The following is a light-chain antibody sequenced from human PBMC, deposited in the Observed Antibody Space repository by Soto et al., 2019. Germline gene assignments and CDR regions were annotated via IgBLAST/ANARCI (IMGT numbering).Light chain of an antibody. Sequence: EIVFSKRPGTLSLTPRERATLSCRASQSVSSSFLAWYQQKRGQPPRLLIYGASNRATGIPDRFSGSGSGTDFTLTLSRVEPDDFEVYYCQHCRAFGQGTRLEVK. CDR1: QSVSSSF. J-gene: IGKJ5*01. V-gene: IGKV3-20*01. CDR2: GAS. CDR3: QHCRA.